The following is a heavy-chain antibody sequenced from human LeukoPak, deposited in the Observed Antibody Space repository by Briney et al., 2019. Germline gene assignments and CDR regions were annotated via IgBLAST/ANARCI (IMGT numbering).Heavy chain of an antibody. D-gene: IGHD3-10*01. CDR1: GFTFSSYG. CDR2: ISGSGGST. CDR3: AKESRGITLVRGAVSVYWYFDL. J-gene: IGHJ2*01. V-gene: IGHV3-23*01. Sequence: GGTLRLSCAASGFTFSSYGMSWVRPAPGKGLEWVSAISGSGGSTYYADSVKGGFTISRHNSKNTLYLQINRMKAEDTAVYCCAKESRGITLVRGAVSVYWYFDLWGRGTLVTVS.